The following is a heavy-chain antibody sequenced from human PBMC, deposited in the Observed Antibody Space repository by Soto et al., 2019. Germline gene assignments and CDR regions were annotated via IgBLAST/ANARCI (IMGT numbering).Heavy chain of an antibody. Sequence: PSETLSLTCAFSGGSISSGGYSWSWIRQPPGKGLEWIGYIYYSGSTNYNPSLKSRVTISVDTSKNQFSLKLNSMTAADTAVYYCARHNYGSGSTYFDYWGQGTLVTVSS. V-gene: IGHV4-61*08. D-gene: IGHD3-10*01. CDR3: ARHNYGSGSTYFDY. CDR2: IYYSGST. CDR1: GGSISSGGYS. J-gene: IGHJ4*02.